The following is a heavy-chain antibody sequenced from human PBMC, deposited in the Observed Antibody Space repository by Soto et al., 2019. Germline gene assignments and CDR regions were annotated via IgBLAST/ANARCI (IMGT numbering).Heavy chain of an antibody. J-gene: IGHJ5*02. CDR3: AREEITIFGVVIINTNWFDP. V-gene: IGHV1-69*04. D-gene: IGHD3-3*01. Sequence: SVKVSCKASGGTFSSYSISWVRQAPGQGLEWMGRIIPILGIANYAQKFQGRVTITADKSTSTAYMELSSLRSEDTAVYYCAREEITIFGVVIINTNWFDPWG. CDR1: GGTFSSYS. CDR2: IIPILGIA.